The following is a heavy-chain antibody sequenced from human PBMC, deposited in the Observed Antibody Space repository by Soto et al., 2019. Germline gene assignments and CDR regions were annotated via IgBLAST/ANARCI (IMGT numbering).Heavy chain of an antibody. J-gene: IGHJ4*02. Sequence: QMQLVQSGPEVKKPGTSVKVSCKASTFTFTSSAVQWVRQARGQRLEWIGWIVVGSGNTKYAQNCQERVTITRDMYSGTAYLELSSLRSEETAVYYCATHREGATYYFDYWGQGTLLTVSS. CDR1: TFTFTSSA. V-gene: IGHV1-58*01. CDR3: ATHREGATYYFDY. CDR2: IVVGSGNT. D-gene: IGHD1-26*01.